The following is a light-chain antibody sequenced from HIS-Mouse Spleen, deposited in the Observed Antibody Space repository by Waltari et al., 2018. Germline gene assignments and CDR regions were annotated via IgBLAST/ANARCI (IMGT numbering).Light chain of an antibody. CDR2: SNN. CDR3: AAWDDSLNGWV. J-gene: IGLJ3*02. V-gene: IGLV1-44*01. Sequence: QSVLTQPPSASGTPGQRVTISCSGSSSNIGSNTVNWYQQLPGTAPNLLIYSNNQRPSGVPDLFSGAKSGTSASLVISGLQSEDEADYYCAAWDDSLNGWVFGGGTKLTVL. CDR1: SSNIGSNT.